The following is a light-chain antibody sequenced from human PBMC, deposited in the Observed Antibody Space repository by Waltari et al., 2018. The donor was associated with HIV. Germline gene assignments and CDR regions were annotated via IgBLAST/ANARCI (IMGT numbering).Light chain of an antibody. V-gene: IGKV1-33*01. CDR2: DAS. Sequence: DIQMTQSPSSLSASVGDRVTITCQANQDINKYLNWYQQKPGKAPKLLTHDASTLERGVPSRFSGSGSGAEFALTISSLQPEDFATYFCQQHDNLLFTFGPGTTVDIK. CDR1: QDINKY. CDR3: QQHDNLLFT. J-gene: IGKJ3*01.